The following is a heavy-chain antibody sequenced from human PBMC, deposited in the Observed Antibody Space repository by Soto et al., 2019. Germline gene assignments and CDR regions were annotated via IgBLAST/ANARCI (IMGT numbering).Heavy chain of an antibody. Sequence: SVKVSCKASGGTFSSYAISWVRQAPGQGLEWMGGIIPIFGTANYAQKFQGRVTITADESTSTAYMELSSLRSEDTAVYYCARDLRVRIKTYYYYYGMDVWGQGTTVTVSS. CDR2: IIPIFGTA. CDR1: GGTFSSYA. V-gene: IGHV1-69*13. CDR3: ARDLRVRIKTYYYYYGMDV. J-gene: IGHJ6*02.